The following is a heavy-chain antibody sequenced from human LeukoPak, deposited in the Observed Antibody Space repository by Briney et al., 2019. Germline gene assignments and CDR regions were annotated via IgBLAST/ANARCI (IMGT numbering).Heavy chain of an antibody. Sequence: GGSLRLSCAASGFTFDDYAMHWVRQAPGKGLDWVSTINWDSSRTAYADSVEGRFTISRDNATNSLYLQMNSLRAEDTAVYYCARDPYHYDSSGYYFLIWYFDLWGRGTLVTVSS. D-gene: IGHD3-22*01. CDR2: INWDSSRT. V-gene: IGHV3-9*01. CDR3: ARDPYHYDSSGYYFLIWYFDL. J-gene: IGHJ2*01. CDR1: GFTFDDYA.